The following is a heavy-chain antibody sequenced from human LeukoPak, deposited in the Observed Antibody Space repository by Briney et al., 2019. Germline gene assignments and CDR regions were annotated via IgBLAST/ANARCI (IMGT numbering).Heavy chain of an antibody. V-gene: IGHV4-59*01. J-gene: IGHJ4*02. Sequence: SQTLSLTCTVSAGSISSYYWSWIRQPPRKGLEWIGYIYYSGTPNYNTSLKSRVTISVDTSKNQFSLKLSSVTAADTAVYYCARASSYGDYGWLGYWGQGTLVTVSS. CDR3: ARASSYGDYGWLGY. CDR1: AGSISSYY. D-gene: IGHD4-17*01. CDR2: IYYSGTP.